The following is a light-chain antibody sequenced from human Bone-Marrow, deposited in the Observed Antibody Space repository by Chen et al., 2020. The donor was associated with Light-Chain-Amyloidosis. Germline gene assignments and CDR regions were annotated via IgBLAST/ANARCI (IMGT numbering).Light chain of an antibody. Sequence: QSALTQPTSVSGSPGQPITTSSTGTSSDVGGDNHVSWYQQHPDKAPKLMSYEVTNRPSWVPDRFSGSKSDNTASLTISGLQTEDEADYFCSSYTITNTLVFGSGTRVTVL. CDR3: SSYTITNTLV. V-gene: IGLV2-14*01. CDR1: SSDVGGDNH. J-gene: IGLJ1*01. CDR2: EVT.